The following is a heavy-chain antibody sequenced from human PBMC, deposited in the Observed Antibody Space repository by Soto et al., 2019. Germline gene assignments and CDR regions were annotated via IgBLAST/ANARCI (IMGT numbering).Heavy chain of an antibody. CDR3: AREMVRGGGSDS. CDR2: ISTYNGNT. J-gene: IGHJ4*02. D-gene: IGHD3-10*01. V-gene: IGHV1-18*01. CDR1: GYTFTSYG. Sequence: QVQLVQSGAEVKKPGASVKVSCKASGYTFTSYGISWVRQAPGQGLEWMGWISTYNGNTKYAQKLQGRVTMTTDTATSKAYMELRGRRSDDTAVFYCAREMVRGGGSDSWGQGTLVTVSS.